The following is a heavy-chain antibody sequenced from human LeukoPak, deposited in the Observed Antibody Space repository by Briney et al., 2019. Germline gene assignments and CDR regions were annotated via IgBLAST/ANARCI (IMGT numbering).Heavy chain of an antibody. D-gene: IGHD2-15*01. J-gene: IGHJ5*02. CDR1: GFTVSGNF. CDR2: IYSDGNT. Sequence: GGSLRLSCAASGFTVSGNFMSWVRQAPGKGLEWVSVIYSDGNTYYADSVRGRFTVSRDNSRDTLYLQMNSLRAEDTAVYYCARDLYGSAGSCSSWGQGTLVTVSP. V-gene: IGHV3-66*02. CDR3: ARDLYGSAGSCSS.